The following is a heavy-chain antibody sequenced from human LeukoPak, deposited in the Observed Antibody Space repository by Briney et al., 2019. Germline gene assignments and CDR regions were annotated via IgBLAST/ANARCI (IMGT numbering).Heavy chain of an antibody. J-gene: IGHJ4*02. CDR3: AQIEDYGYYYFDY. D-gene: IGHD4-17*01. CDR1: GGSISSYY. V-gene: IGHV4-59*01. CDR2: IYYSGST. Sequence: SETLSLTCTVSGGSISSYYWSWIRQPPGKGLEWIGYIYYSGSTNYNPSLKSRVTISVNTSKNQFSLTLSSVTAADTAVYYCAQIEDYGYYYFDYWGQGTLVTVSS.